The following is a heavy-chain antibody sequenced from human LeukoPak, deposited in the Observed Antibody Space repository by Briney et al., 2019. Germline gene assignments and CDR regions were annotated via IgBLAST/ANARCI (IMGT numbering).Heavy chain of an antibody. V-gene: IGHV4-4*07. D-gene: IGHD2-2*02. CDR2: IYTTGAT. Sequence: SETLSLTCTVSSGSINSYYWGWVRQPPGKGLEWIGRIYTTGATQYNPSLQSRLTMSIDTSTSQFSLNLRSVTAADTAVYYCGRQGYTASHYFLDFWSQGTLVAVS. J-gene: IGHJ4*02. CDR3: GRQGYTASHYFLDF. CDR1: SGSINSYY.